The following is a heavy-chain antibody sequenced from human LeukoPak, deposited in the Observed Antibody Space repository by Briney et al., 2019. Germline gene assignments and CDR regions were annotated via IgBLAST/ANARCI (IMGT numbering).Heavy chain of an antibody. CDR2: ISAYNGNT. CDR3: ARRYCSGGSCYLYYFDY. V-gene: IGHV1-18*01. D-gene: IGHD2-15*01. CDR1: GYTFTSHG. J-gene: IGHJ4*02. Sequence: ASVKVSCKASGYTFTSHGISWVRQAPGQGLEWMGWISAYNGNTNYAQKLQGRVTMTTDTSTSTAYMELRSLRSDDTAVYYCARRYCSGGSCYLYYFDYWAREPWSPSPQ.